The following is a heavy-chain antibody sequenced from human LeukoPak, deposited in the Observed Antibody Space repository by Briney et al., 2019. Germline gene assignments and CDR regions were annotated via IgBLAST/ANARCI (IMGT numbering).Heavy chain of an antibody. Sequence: SETLSLTCTVSGGSISSYYWSWIRQPAGKGLEWIGRIYTSGSTYYNPSLKSRVTMSVDTSKNQFSLKLSSVTAADTAVYYCASGLDYDSSGYYPHWYFDLWGRGTLVTVSS. V-gene: IGHV4-4*07. CDR3: ASGLDYDSSGYYPHWYFDL. CDR1: GGSISSYY. CDR2: IYTSGST. J-gene: IGHJ2*01. D-gene: IGHD3-22*01.